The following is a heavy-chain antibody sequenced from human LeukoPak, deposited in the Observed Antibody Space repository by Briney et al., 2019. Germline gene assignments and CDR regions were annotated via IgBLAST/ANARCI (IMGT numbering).Heavy chain of an antibody. CDR1: GYTFTSYD. V-gene: IGHV1-8*01. D-gene: IGHD2-15*01. Sequence: ASVKVSCKPSGYTFTSYDINWVRQATEQGLEWMGWMNPNSGNTGYAQKFQGRVTMTRNTSISTAYMELSSLRSEDTAVYYCAGALGYCSGGSCYPSGSWGQGTLVTVSS. CDR3: AGALGYCSGGSCYPSGS. CDR2: MNPNSGNT. J-gene: IGHJ4*02.